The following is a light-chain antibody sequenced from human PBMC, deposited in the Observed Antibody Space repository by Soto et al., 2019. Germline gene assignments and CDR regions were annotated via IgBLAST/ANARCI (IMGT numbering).Light chain of an antibody. Sequence: DIQITQSPSSLSASVGDRVTITCRASQGIGSDLGWYQQKPGKAPKRLIYAASSLQSGVPSRFRGRGSGTEFTLTISSLQPEDFATYYCLQHNSYPRTFGQGTKVDIK. CDR3: LQHNSYPRT. CDR2: AAS. J-gene: IGKJ1*01. V-gene: IGKV1-17*01. CDR1: QGIGSD.